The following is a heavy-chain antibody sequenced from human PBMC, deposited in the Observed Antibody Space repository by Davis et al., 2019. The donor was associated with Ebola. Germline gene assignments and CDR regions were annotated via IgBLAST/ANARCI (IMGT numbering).Heavy chain of an antibody. CDR3: ASLRRTITGMDDGFDI. J-gene: IGHJ3*02. D-gene: IGHD1-20*01. Sequence: GESLKISCKGSGYSFTNYWIGWVRQMPGKGLEWMGIIYTGDSDTRYSPSFRGQVTISADKSITTAYLKWSSLKASDTAMYYCASLRRTITGMDDGFDIWGQGTKVTVSS. V-gene: IGHV5-51*01. CDR1: GYSFTNYW. CDR2: IYTGDSDT.